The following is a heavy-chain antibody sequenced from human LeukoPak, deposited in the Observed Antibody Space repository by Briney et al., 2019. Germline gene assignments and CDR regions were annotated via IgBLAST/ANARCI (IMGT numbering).Heavy chain of an antibody. Sequence: SETLSLTCAVSGGSISSSNWWSWVRQPPGKGLEWIGEIYHSGNTNYNPSLKSRVTISVDKSKNQFSLKLSSVTAADTAVYYCARAFMVRGVMGPFDIWGQGTMVTVSS. CDR3: ARAFMVRGVMGPFDI. CDR1: GGSISSSNW. CDR2: IYHSGNT. V-gene: IGHV4-4*02. D-gene: IGHD3-10*01. J-gene: IGHJ3*02.